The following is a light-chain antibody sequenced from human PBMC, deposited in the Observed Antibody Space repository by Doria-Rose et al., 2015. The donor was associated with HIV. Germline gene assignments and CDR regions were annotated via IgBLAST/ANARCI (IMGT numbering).Light chain of an antibody. Sequence: DIVMTQTPETLSVSPGESATLSCRASQSVSTDLAWYQHKPGQAARLLIWGASTRATGIPARFSGSGSGTEFTLTISSLQSEDFAIYFCHQYNNWPTFGQGTRLDIK. CDR1: QSVSTD. V-gene: IGKV3-15*01. CDR3: HQYNNWPT. CDR2: GAS. J-gene: IGKJ5*01.